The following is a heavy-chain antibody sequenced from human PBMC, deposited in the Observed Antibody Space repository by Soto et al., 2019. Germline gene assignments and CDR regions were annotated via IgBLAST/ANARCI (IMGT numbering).Heavy chain of an antibody. J-gene: IGHJ4*02. CDR2: IYYTGST. D-gene: IGHD2-15*01. CDR3: ARRVVYGGNDY. Sequence: LETLSLTCSVSGGSISSSGYYWGWIRQPPGKGLEWIGSIYYTGSTYYNPSLQSRVTISVDTSKNQFSLKLGSVTAADTATYYCARRVVYGGNDYWGQGTLVTVSS. CDR1: GGSISSSGYY. V-gene: IGHV4-39*01.